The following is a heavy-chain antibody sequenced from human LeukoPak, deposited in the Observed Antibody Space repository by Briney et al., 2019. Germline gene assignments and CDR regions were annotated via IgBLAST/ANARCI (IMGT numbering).Heavy chain of an antibody. CDR3: AKDLRRLPIYVDY. CDR2: ISWNSGSI. CDR1: GFTFDDYA. J-gene: IGHJ4*02. Sequence: PGGSLRLSCAASGFTFDDYAMHWVRQAPGKGLEWVSGISWNSGSIGYAESVKGRFTISRDNAKNSLYLEMNSLRPEDTAFYYCAKDLRRLPIYVDYWGQGTLVTVSS. D-gene: IGHD5-18*01. V-gene: IGHV3-9*01.